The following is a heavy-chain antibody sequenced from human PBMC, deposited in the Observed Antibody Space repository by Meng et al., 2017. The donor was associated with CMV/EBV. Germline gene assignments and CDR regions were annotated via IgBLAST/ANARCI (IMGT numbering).Heavy chain of an antibody. J-gene: IGHJ6*02. V-gene: IGHV3-30*02. CDR2: IRYDGSNK. Sequence: GESLKISCAASGFTFNSYGMHLVRQAPGKGLEWVASIRYDGSNKYYADSVKGRFTISRDNSKNTLYLQMNSLRAEDTAVYYCAKDPRNFGVVIPLYGMDVWGQGTTVTVSS. D-gene: IGHD3-3*01. CDR1: GFTFNSYG. CDR3: AKDPRNFGVVIPLYGMDV.